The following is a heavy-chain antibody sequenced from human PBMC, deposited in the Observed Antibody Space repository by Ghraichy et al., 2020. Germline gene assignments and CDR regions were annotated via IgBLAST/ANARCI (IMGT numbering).Heavy chain of an antibody. D-gene: IGHD3-22*01. CDR3: ARGPHYYDSSGPFDY. J-gene: IGHJ4*02. CDR1: GGSFSGYY. CDR2: INHSGST. V-gene: IGHV4-34*01. Sequence: SETLSLTCAVYGGSFSGYYWSWIRQPPGKGLEWIGEINHSGSTNYNPSLKSRVTISVDTSKNQFSLKLSSVTAADTAVYYCARGPHYYDSSGPFDYWGQGTLVTVSS.